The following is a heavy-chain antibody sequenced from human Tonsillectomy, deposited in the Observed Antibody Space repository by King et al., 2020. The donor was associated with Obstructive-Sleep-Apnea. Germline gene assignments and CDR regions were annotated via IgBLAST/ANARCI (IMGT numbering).Heavy chain of an antibody. CDR1: GFTFGANA. J-gene: IGHJ6*02. CDR2: ISGSGGTT. CDR3: ARVRCGGECYSDLDV. D-gene: IGHD2-21*01. V-gene: IGHV3-23*04. Sequence: VQLVESGGDLVQPGGSLRLSCAASGFTFGANAMTWVRQAPGKGLEWVSGISGSGGTTHYAASVKGRFTISRDHSENTLYLQMASLRAEDTAVYYCARVRCGGECYSDLDVWGQGTTVTVSS.